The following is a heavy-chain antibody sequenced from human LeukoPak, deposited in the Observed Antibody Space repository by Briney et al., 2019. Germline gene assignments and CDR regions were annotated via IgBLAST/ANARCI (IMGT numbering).Heavy chain of an antibody. J-gene: IGHJ3*02. CDR2: INHSGST. V-gene: IGHV4-34*01. D-gene: IGHD5-24*01. CDR3: ARIFEGWLGAFDI. Sequence: PSETLSLTCAVYGGSFSGYYWSWIRQPPGKGLEWIGEINHSGSTNYNPSLKSRVTISVDTSKNQFSLKLSSVTAADTAVYYCARIFEGWLGAFDIWGQGTMVTVSS. CDR1: GGSFSGYY.